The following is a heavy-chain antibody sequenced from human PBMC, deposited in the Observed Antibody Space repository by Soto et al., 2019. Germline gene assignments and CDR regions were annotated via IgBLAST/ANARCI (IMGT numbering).Heavy chain of an antibody. J-gene: IGHJ6*02. V-gene: IGHV3-11*01. CDR2: ITFSGNTV. CDR3: ARVSWREKYGMDV. Sequence: RQAPGKGLEWISYITFSGNTVYYADSLKGRFTISRDNAKNSLYLQMNRLRAEDTAVYYCARVSWREKYGMDVWGQGTTVTVSS.